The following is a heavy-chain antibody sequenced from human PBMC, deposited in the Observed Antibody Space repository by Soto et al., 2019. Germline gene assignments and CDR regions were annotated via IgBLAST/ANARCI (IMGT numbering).Heavy chain of an antibody. J-gene: IGHJ4*02. D-gene: IGHD6-19*01. CDR1: GGTFSSYT. Sequence: SVKVSCKASGGTFSSYTISWVRQAPGQGIEWMGRIIPILGIANYAQKFQGRVTITADKSTSTAYMELSSLRSEDTAVFYCARAERYSSGWYYFDYWGQGTLVTVSS. CDR3: ARAERYSSGWYYFDY. V-gene: IGHV1-69*02. CDR2: IIPILGIA.